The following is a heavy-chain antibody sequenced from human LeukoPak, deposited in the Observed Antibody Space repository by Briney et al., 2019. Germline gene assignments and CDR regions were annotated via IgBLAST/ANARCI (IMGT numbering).Heavy chain of an antibody. Sequence: GASVKVSCKASGYTFTSSAMHWVRQAPGQRLEWMGWINAGNGNTKYSQKFQGRVTITRDTSASTAYMELSSLRSEDTGVYYCARSYYDFWSGDTYYFDYWGQGTLVTVSS. CDR2: INAGNGNT. CDR1: GYTFTSSA. CDR3: ARSYYDFWSGDTYYFDY. J-gene: IGHJ4*02. D-gene: IGHD3-3*01. V-gene: IGHV1-3*01.